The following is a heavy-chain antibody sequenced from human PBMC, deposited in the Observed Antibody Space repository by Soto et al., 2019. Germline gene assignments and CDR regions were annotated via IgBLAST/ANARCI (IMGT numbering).Heavy chain of an antibody. D-gene: IGHD3-3*01. CDR3: ARHDLIVYDLWSGYYFNWFDP. V-gene: IGHV4-39*01. CDR2: IYYSGST. J-gene: IGHJ5*02. Sequence: QLQLQESGPGLVKPSETLSLTCTVSGGSISSSSYSWGWIRQPAGKGLEWIGRIYYSGSTYYNPSLKSRATISVDTSKNQFSLKLSAVTAADTAVSYCARHDLIVYDLWSGYYFNWFDPWGQGTLVTVSS. CDR1: GGSISSSSYS.